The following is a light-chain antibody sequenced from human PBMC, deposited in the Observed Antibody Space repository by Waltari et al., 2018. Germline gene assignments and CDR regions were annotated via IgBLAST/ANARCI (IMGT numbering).Light chain of an antibody. V-gene: IGKV2-28*01. J-gene: IGKJ1*01. CDR2: LPS. CDR3: MQALQTQM. Sequence: DFVLTQSPLSLPVTPGEPASISCRSSQSLLNSNGYNYLDWYLQKPGQSPQLLIYLPSNRAYGVPDMFSGSGSGTDFTLKISRVEAEDVGVYYCMQALQTQMFGQGTKVEIK. CDR1: QSLLNSNGYNY.